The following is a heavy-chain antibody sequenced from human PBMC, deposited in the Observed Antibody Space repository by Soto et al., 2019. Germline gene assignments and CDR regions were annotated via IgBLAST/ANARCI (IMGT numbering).Heavy chain of an antibody. CDR3: ARVTAGSGSYYF. CDR1: GYTFTSYA. V-gene: IGHV1-3*01. D-gene: IGHD3-10*01. J-gene: IGHJ4*02. CDR2: INAGNGNT. Sequence: QVPLVQSGAEVKKPGASVKVSCKASGYTFTSYAMHWVRQAPGQRLEWMGWINAGNGNTKYSQKFQGRVTITRDTSASTAYMELSSLRSEDTAVYYCARVTAGSGSYYFWGQGTLVTVSS.